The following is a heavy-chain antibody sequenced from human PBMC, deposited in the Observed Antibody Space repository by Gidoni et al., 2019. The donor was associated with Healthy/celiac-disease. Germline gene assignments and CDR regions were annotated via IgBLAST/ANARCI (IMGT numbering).Heavy chain of an antibody. J-gene: IGHJ6*02. V-gene: IGHV4-34*01. D-gene: IGHD4-4*01. CDR3: ANLMTTHSSWSSPGYGMDV. Sequence: VQLQQWGAGLLKPSETLSLTCAVSGGSFSGYYWSWIRQPPGKGLEWIGEINHSGSTNYNPSLKSRVTISVDTSKNQFSLKLSSVTAADTAVYYCANLMTTHSSWSSPGYGMDVWGQGTTVTVSS. CDR2: INHSGST. CDR1: GGSFSGYY.